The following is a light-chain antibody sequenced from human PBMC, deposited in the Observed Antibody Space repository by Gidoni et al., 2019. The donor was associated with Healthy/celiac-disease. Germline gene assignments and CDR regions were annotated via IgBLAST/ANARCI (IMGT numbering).Light chain of an antibody. CDR3: QQYSNWPPCT. CDR1: QSVSSN. J-gene: IGKJ1*01. Sequence: EIVMTQSPATLSVSPGERATHSCRASQSVSSNFSWYQQKPGQAPMLLIYGASTRATVIPARFIGSGSGTEFTLPISSLQSADFAAYYFQQYSNWPPCTFGQGTKVEIK. CDR2: GAS. V-gene: IGKV3-15*01.